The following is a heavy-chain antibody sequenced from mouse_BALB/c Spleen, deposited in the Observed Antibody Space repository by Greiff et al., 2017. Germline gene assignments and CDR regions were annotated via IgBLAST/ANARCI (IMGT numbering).Heavy chain of an antibody. J-gene: IGHJ3*01. CDR2: INPSTGYT. Sequence: VKLMESGAELAKPGASVKMSCKASGYTFTSYWMHWVKQRPGQGLEWIGYINPSTGYTEYNQKFKDKATLTADKSSSTAYMQLSSLTSEDSAVYYCARSRWLGFAYWGQGTLVTVSA. CDR3: ARSRWLGFAY. V-gene: IGHV1-7*01. D-gene: IGHD1-1*02. CDR1: GYTFTSYW.